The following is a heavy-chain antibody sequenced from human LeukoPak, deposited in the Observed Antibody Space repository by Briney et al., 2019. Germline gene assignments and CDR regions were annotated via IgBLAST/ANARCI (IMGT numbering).Heavy chain of an antibody. J-gene: IGHJ4*02. V-gene: IGHV4-59*01. CDR3: ARTYSGSYYVFDY. CDR2: ISYSGNT. CDR1: GGSMSSYY. D-gene: IGHD1-26*01. Sequence: SETLSLTCTVSGGSMSSYYWSWIRQPPGEGLEWIGYISYSGNTNYNPSLKSRVAMSVDTSSNEYSLKLRSVTPADTAVYYCARTYSGSYYVFDYWGQGTLVTVSS.